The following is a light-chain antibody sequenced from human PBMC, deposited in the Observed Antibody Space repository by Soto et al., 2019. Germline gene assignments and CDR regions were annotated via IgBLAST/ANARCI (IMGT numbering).Light chain of an antibody. CDR2: GAS. V-gene: IGKV3-20*01. J-gene: IGKJ5*01. CDR1: QSVRSTS. Sequence: EIVLTQSPGTLSLSPGERATLSCRASQSVRSTSLAWYQQKPGQDPRLLIYGASSRATGIPDRFSGGGSGTDFTLTISRLEPEDFAVYYCQLNGSSPPITFGQGTRLEIK. CDR3: QLNGSSPPIT.